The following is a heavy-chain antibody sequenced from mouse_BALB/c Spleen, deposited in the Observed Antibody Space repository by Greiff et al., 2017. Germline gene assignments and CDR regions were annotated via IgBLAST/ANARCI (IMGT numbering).Heavy chain of an antibody. D-gene: IGHD3-3*01. V-gene: IGHV5-9-4*01. J-gene: IGHJ4*01. Sequence: EVQLVESGGGLVKPGGSLKLSCAASGFTFSSYAMSWVRQSPEKRLEWVAEISSGGSYTYYPDTVTGRFTISRDNAKNTLYLEMSSLRSEDTAMYYCAIGAMDYWGQGTSVTVSS. CDR3: AIGAMDY. CDR2: ISSGGSYT. CDR1: GFTFSSYA.